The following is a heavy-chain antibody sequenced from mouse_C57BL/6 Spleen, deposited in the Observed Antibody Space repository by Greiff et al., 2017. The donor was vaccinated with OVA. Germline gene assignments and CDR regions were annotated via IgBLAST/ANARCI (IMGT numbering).Heavy chain of an antibody. CDR2: IDPSDSYT. Sequence: QVQLQQPGAELVKPGASVKLSCKASGYTFTSYWMQWVKQRPGQGLEWIGEIDPSDSYTNYNQKFKGKATLTVDTSSSTAYMQLSSLTSEDSAVYYCARGGTRVSRDFDYWGQGTTLTVSS. CDR3: ARGGTRVSRDFDY. V-gene: IGHV1-50*01. CDR1: GYTFTSYW. J-gene: IGHJ2*01. D-gene: IGHD1-1*01.